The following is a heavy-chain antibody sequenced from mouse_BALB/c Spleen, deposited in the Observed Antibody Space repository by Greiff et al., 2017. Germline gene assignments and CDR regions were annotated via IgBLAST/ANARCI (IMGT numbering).Heavy chain of an antibody. CDR1: GYTFTSYW. V-gene: IGHV1-7*01. D-gene: IGHD2-1*01. Sequence: QVQLKESGAELAKPGASVKMSCKASGYTFTSYWMHWVKQRPGQGLEWIGYINPSTGYTEYNQKFKDKATLTADKSSSTAYMQLSSLTSEDSAVYYCARVDLLWYPWDYWGQGTSVTVSS. CDR2: INPSTGYT. CDR3: ARVDLLWYPWDY. J-gene: IGHJ4*01.